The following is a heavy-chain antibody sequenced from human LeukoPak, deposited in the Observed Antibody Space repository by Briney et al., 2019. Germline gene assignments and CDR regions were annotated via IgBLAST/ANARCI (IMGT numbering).Heavy chain of an antibody. CDR3: ARDLSLAMPGGFDY. CDR1: GFTFSSYA. J-gene: IGHJ4*02. D-gene: IGHD1-26*01. Sequence: PGGSQRLSCAASGFTFSSYAMSWVRQAPGKGLEWVSTISSGSDYIYYADSVRGRFTISRDNFRNSVFLEVNSLRAEDTAIYYCARDLSLAMPGGFDYWGQGILVTVSS. V-gene: IGHV3-21*01. CDR2: ISSGSDYI.